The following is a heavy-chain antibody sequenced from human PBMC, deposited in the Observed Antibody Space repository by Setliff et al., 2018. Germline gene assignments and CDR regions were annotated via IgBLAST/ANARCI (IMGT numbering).Heavy chain of an antibody. Sequence: PSETLSLTCTVSGGSISNYYWTWIRQPPGKGLDWIGYIYTSGSTNYNPSLKSRVTISVDTSKNQFSLKLTSVTEADTAVYYCARGPPGYYYYMNVWGQGTTVTVSS. CDR2: IYTSGST. CDR1: GGSISNYY. J-gene: IGHJ6*03. V-gene: IGHV4-4*08. CDR3: ARGPPGYYYYMNV.